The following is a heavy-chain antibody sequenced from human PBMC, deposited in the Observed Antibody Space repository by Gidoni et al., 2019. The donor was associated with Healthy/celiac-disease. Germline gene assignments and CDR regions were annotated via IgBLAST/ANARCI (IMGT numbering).Heavy chain of an antibody. D-gene: IGHD3-3*01. CDR2: INPSGGST. J-gene: IGHJ4*02. Sequence: QVQRVQSGAEVKKPGASVKVSCKASGYTFTRYYRHWVRQAPGQGLEWMGIINPSGGSTSYAQKFRGRVTMTRDTSTSTVYMELSSLRSEDTAVYYCARDQGFYDFGSGYGDYWGQGTLVTVSS. CDR3: ARDQGFYDFGSGYGDY. CDR1: GYTFTRYY. V-gene: IGHV1-46*01.